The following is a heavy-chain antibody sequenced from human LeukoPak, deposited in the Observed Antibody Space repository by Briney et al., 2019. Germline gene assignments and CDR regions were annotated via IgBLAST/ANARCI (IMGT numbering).Heavy chain of an antibody. CDR2: IRYDGSDK. CDR1: GFTFRTYG. V-gene: IGHV3-30*02. Sequence: GGSPRLSCAASGFTFRTYGMHWVRQAPGKGLEWVTFIRYDGSDKFYADSVRGRFTISRDNSKNTLFLQPNSLRVEDTAVYYCAKRADYYDSSRALYDAFDLWGQGTMVTVSS. J-gene: IGHJ3*01. CDR3: AKRADYYDSSRALYDAFDL. D-gene: IGHD3-16*01.